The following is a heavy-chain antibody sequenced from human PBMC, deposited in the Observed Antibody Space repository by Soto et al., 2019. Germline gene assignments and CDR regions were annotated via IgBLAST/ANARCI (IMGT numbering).Heavy chain of an antibody. CDR3: AGAPAGDYYYYYTFDV. CDR2: VIPLFGTA. CDR1: GDIFTRYS. Sequence: QVQLLQSGAEVKKPGSSVRVSCKASGDIFTRYSFSWVRQAPGQGLEWMGGVIPLFGTANYGQKFQGRVTITADKSTSTAFMDIRGLRSDDTAVYYCAGAPAGDYYYYYTFDVWGQGTAVTVS. J-gene: IGHJ6*02. D-gene: IGHD2-21*02. V-gene: IGHV1-69*06.